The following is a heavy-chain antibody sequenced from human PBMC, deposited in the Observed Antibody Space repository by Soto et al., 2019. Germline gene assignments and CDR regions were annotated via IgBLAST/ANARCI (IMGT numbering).Heavy chain of an antibody. D-gene: IGHD7-27*01. CDR3: ARDTGDGTFDF. CDR1: GYTFSSYA. J-gene: IGHJ4*02. CDR2: INAGYGNT. Sequence: ASVKVSCKASGYTFSSYAMHWVRQAPGQRPEWMGWINAGYGNTKSSQKFQDRVTISRDTSASTAYMELTSLRSEDTAVYYCARDTGDGTFDFWGRGTLVTVSS. V-gene: IGHV1-3*01.